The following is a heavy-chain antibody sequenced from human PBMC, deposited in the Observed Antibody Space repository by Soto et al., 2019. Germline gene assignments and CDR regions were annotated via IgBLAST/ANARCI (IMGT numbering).Heavy chain of an antibody. CDR1: GGSISSGGYY. V-gene: IGHV4-31*03. D-gene: IGHD3-3*01. J-gene: IGHJ4*02. CDR2: IYYSGST. Sequence: QVQLQESGPGLVKPSQTLSLTCTVSGGSISSGGYYWSWIRQHPGKGLEWIGYIYYSGSTYYNPSLSSRFTVSVDTSKNQFSLKLSSVTAADTAVYYCAAEVGFGPLFDYWGQGTLVTVSS. CDR3: AAEVGFGPLFDY.